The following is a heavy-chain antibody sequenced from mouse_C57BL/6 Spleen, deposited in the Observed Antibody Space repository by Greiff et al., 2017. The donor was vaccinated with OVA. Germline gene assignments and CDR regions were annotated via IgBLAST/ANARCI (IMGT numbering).Heavy chain of an antibody. J-gene: IGHJ4*01. CDR2: IDPETGGT. CDR1: GYTFTDYE. D-gene: IGHD1-1*01. CDR3: TRNYYGSSGGAMDY. V-gene: IGHV1-15*01. Sequence: QVQLKQSGAELVRPGASVTLSCKASGYTFTDYEMHWVKQTPVHGLEWIGAIDPETGGTAYNQKFKGKAILTADKSSSTAYMELRSLTSEDSAVYYCTRNYYGSSGGAMDYWGQGTSVTVSS.